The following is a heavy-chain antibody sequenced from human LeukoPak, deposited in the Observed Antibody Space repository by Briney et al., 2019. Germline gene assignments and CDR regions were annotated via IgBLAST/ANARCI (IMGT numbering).Heavy chain of an antibody. CDR3: ARDLRAAY. Sequence: PSETLSLTCTVSGASITSYYWTWIRQPPGKGLEWIAYIHYSGSTNCIPSLKSRVTISVDMSKNQFSLKLSSVTAADTAVYYCARDLRAAYWGQGTLVTVSS. CDR2: IHYSGST. J-gene: IGHJ4*02. CDR1: GASITSYY. V-gene: IGHV4-59*01. D-gene: IGHD3-16*01.